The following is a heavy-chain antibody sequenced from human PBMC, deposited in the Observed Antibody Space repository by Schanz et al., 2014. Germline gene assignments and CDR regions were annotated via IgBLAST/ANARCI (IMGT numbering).Heavy chain of an antibody. D-gene: IGHD3-10*01. V-gene: IGHV4-59*01. CDR3: AREWSSFDY. Sequence: QVQLQESGPGLVKPSETLSLTCTVSGGSISSYYWSWIRQPPGKGLEWIGYIYYSGSTSYSPSLKSRVTISVDTSKDQFSLKLRSVTAADTAVYYCAREWSSFDYWGQGALVSVSS. J-gene: IGHJ4*02. CDR2: IYYSGST. CDR1: GGSISSYY.